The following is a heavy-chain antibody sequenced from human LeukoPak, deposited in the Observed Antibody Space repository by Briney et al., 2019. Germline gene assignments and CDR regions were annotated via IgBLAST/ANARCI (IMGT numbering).Heavy chain of an antibody. CDR2: IYFSGST. V-gene: IGHV4-39*07. Sequence: SETLSLTCTVSGGSISSSSYYWGWIHQPPGKGLEWIGSIYFSGSTYYNPSLKSRVTISVDTSKNQFSLKLSSVTAADTAVYHCARIRTGYSSGWYFDYWGQGTLVTVSS. D-gene: IGHD6-19*01. J-gene: IGHJ4*02. CDR3: ARIRTGYSSGWYFDY. CDR1: GGSISSSSYY.